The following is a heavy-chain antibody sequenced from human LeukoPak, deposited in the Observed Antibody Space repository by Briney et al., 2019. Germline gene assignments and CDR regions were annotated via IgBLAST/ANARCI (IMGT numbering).Heavy chain of an antibody. D-gene: IGHD4-17*01. CDR1: GGSISSSSYY. CDR3: GRTDGDYYYFDY. Sequence: SETLSLACTVSGGSISSSSYYWGWIRQPPGKGLEWIGSIYYSGSTYYNPSLKSRVTISVDTSKNQFSLKLRSVTAADPAVYYCGRTDGDYYYFDYWGQGTLVTVSS. J-gene: IGHJ4*02. V-gene: IGHV4-39*01. CDR2: IYYSGST.